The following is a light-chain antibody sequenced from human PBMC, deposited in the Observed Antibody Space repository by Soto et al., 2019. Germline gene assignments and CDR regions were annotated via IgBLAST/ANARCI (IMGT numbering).Light chain of an antibody. CDR1: QDIRNH. CDR3: QQYLNVLT. J-gene: IGKJ4*01. CDR2: DAS. V-gene: IGKV1-33*01. Sequence: DIQMTQSPSSLSASVGDRITITCQASQDIRNHLNWYQQKPGKAPKILIYDASNLEAGVPSRFGGSGSGTDFTFTISSLHPEAIATYYCQQYLNVLTFGGGTKVEIK.